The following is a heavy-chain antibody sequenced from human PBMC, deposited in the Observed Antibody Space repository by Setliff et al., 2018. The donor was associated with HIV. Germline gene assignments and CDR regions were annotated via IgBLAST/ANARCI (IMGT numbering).Heavy chain of an antibody. J-gene: IGHJ4*02. V-gene: IGHV1-69*05. CDR2: IIPIFGTA. CDR1: GGTFSSYA. CDR3: ARDRSYYPNYFDY. Sequence: GASVKVSCKASGGTFSSYAISWVRQAPGQGLEWMGGIIPIFGTANYAQKFQGRVTITTDESTRTSYMELSSLRSEDTAVYYCARDRSYYPNYFDYWGQGTLVTVSS. D-gene: IGHD1-26*01.